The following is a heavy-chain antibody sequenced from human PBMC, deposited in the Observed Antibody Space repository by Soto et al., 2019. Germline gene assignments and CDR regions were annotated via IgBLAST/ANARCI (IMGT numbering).Heavy chain of an antibody. Sequence: LRLSFAASGFTFSGFSMNWVRQAPGKRLEWVSSVTSSPSSMFYADSVKGRFTISRDDAKDSLFLQMNSLRADDTAGYYCAREADFASSGYVLDYWGLGTLVTVS. D-gene: IGHD3-22*01. CDR2: VTSSPSSM. CDR1: GFTFSGFS. CDR3: AREADFASSGYVLDY. V-gene: IGHV3-21*01. J-gene: IGHJ4*02.